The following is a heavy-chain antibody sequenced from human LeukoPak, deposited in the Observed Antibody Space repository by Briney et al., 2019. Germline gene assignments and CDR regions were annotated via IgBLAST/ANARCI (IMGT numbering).Heavy chain of an antibody. V-gene: IGHV1-69*06. Sequence: ASVKVSCKASGGTFSSYAISWVRQAPGQGLEWMGGIIPIFGTANYAQKFQGRVTITADKSTSTAYMELSRLRSDDTAVYYCARADDSSGYPTYWGQGTLVTVSS. CDR3: ARADDSSGYPTY. CDR1: GGTFSSYA. D-gene: IGHD3-22*01. J-gene: IGHJ4*02. CDR2: IIPIFGTA.